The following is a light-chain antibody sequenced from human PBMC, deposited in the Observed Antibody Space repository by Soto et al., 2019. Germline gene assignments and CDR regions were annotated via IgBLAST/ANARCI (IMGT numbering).Light chain of an antibody. CDR1: NSNIGNNY. J-gene: IGLJ3*02. CDR3: GTWDSSLSSWV. CDR2: DNN. Sequence: QSVLTQPPSVSAAPGQRVTISCSGSNSNIGNNYVSWYQQFPGTAPKLLIYDNNKRPSGTPDRFSGSKSGTSATLGITGLQTGDEDDYYCGTWDSSLSSWVFGGGTKLTVL. V-gene: IGLV1-51*01.